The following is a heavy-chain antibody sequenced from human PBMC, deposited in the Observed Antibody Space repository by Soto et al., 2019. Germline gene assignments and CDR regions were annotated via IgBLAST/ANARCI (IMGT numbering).Heavy chain of an antibody. Sequence: QVQLQESGPGLVKPSETLSLTCTVSGGSVSSGSYYWSWIRQPPGKGLEWIGYIYYSGSTNYNPSLKSRVTISVDTSKNQFSLKLSSVTAADTAVYYCAREGTSGYYYVDYWGQGTLVTVSS. V-gene: IGHV4-61*01. CDR3: AREGTSGYYYVDY. J-gene: IGHJ4*02. D-gene: IGHD3-22*01. CDR2: IYYSGST. CDR1: GGSVSSGSYY.